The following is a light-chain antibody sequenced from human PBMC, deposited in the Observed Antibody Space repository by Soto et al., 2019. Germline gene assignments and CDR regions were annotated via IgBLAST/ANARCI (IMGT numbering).Light chain of an antibody. V-gene: IGKV1-9*01. Sequence: IQWTQSPSSLSASVGDRVTITCRASQGISSYLAWYQQKPGKAPKLLIYAASTLQSGVPSRFRGSGSGTEFTLTISSLQPDDFATYYCQHYNSYSEAFGQGTKVDI. CDR3: QHYNSYSEA. CDR2: AAS. CDR1: QGISSY. J-gene: IGKJ1*01.